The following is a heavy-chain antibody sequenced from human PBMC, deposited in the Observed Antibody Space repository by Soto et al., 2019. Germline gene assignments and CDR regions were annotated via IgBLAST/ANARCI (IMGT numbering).Heavy chain of an antibody. D-gene: IGHD3-9*01. Sequence: QVTLKESGPVLVKPRETLTLTCTVSGFSLSNARMRVSWIRQPPGKALEWLAHIFSNDEKSYSTSLKSRLTNSKDTSKSQVVLTMTNMDPVDTATYYCARILYSTYYDILTGPSYYYYGMDVWGQGTTVTVSS. CDR2: IFSNDEK. V-gene: IGHV2-26*01. CDR1: GFSLSNARMR. J-gene: IGHJ6*02. CDR3: ARILYSTYYDILTGPSYYYYGMDV.